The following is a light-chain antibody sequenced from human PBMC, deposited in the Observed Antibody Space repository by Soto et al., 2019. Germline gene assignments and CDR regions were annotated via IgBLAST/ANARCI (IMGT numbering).Light chain of an antibody. Sequence: VLTQSPATLSLSPGERATLSCRASQSVSSYLAWYQQKPGQAPRLLIYDASNRATGIPARFSGSGSGTDFTLTISSLEPEDFAVYYWQQRSNGVTFGPGTKVDIK. CDR2: DAS. CDR1: QSVSSY. J-gene: IGKJ3*01. CDR3: QQRSNGVT. V-gene: IGKV3-11*01.